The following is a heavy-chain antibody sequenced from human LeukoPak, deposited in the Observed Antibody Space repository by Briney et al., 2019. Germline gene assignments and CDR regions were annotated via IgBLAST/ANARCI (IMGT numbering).Heavy chain of an antibody. J-gene: IGHJ4*02. CDR3: ARWDTDDFWKQYYFDY. Sequence: ASVKVSCKASGYTFTSYGISWVRQAPGQGLEWMGWISAYNGNTNYAQKLQGRVTMTTDTSTSTAYMELRSLRSDDTAVYYCARWDTDDFWKQYYFDYWGQGTLVTVSS. D-gene: IGHD3-3*01. V-gene: IGHV1-18*01. CDR1: GYTFTSYG. CDR2: ISAYNGNT.